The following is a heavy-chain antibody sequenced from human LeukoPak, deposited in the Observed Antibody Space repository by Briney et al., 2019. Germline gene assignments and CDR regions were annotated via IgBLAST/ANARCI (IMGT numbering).Heavy chain of an antibody. V-gene: IGHV4-39*01. CDR2: IYHSGST. CDR3: ARQTGSGLFILP. D-gene: IGHD3/OR15-3a*01. J-gene: IGHJ4*02. Sequence: SETLSLTCTVSGGSISSSSYFWGWIRQPPGKGLEWIGNIYHSGSTYYNPSLKSQVSISIDTSKNQFSLRLTSVTAADTAVYYCARQTGSGLFILPGGQGTLVTVSS. CDR1: GGSISSSSYF.